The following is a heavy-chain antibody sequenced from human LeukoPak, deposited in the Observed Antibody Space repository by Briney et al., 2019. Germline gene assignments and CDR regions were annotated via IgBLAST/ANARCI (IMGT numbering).Heavy chain of an antibody. CDR2: IRYDGTNT. CDR3: AKTLGYYNEQGTFEY. CDR1: GFTFNSYG. V-gene: IGHV3-30*02. D-gene: IGHD3-9*01. Sequence: GGSLRLSCAASGFTFNSYGMHWVRQAPGKGLEWVAFIRYDGTNTYYADSVKGRFTISRDNSKNTLYLQMNSLRAEDTAVYYCAKTLGYYNEQGTFEYWGQGTLVTVSS. J-gene: IGHJ4*02.